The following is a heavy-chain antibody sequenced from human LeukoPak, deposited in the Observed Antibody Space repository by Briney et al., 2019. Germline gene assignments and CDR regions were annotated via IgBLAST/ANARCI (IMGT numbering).Heavy chain of an antibody. Sequence: ASVKVSCKASGYTFTSYAMHWVRQAPGQRLEWMGWINAGNGDTKYSQRLQGRVTISRDTSASTAYMELSSLRSEDTAVYYCATEHTASDYWGHITLVTVST. CDR3: ATEHTASDY. V-gene: IGHV1-3*01. D-gene: IGHD5-18*01. J-gene: IGHJ4*01. CDR1: GYTFTSYA. CDR2: INAGNGDT.